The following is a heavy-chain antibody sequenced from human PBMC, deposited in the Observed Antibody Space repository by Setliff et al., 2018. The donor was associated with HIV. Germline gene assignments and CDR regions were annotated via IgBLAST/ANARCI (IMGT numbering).Heavy chain of an antibody. D-gene: IGHD3-10*01. CDR2: INHSGST. J-gene: IGHJ2*01. V-gene: IGHV4-34*01. CDR1: GGSFNGYY. CDR3: ARSRITMVRGSQNWYFDL. Sequence: ETLSLTCAVYGGSFNGYYWSWIRQPPGKGLEWIGEINHSGSTNYNPSLKSRVTMSVDKSKNQFSLRLSSVTAADTAVYYCARSRITMVRGSQNWYFDLWGRGTLVTVSS.